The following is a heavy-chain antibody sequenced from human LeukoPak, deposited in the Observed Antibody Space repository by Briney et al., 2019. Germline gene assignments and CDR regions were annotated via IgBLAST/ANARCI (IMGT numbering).Heavy chain of an antibody. J-gene: IGHJ4*02. V-gene: IGHV3-30*18. Sequence: GGSLRLSCAASGFTFSSYGMHWVRQAPGKGLEWVAVISYDGSNKYYADSVKGRFTISRDNSKNTLYLQMNSLRAEDTAVYYCAKGQLWLHHYFDYRGQGTLVTVSS. CDR2: ISYDGSNK. CDR3: AKGQLWLHHYFDY. CDR1: GFTFSSYG. D-gene: IGHD5-18*01.